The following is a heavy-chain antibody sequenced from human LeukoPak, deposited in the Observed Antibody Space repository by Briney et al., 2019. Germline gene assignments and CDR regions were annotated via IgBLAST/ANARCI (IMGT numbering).Heavy chain of an antibody. Sequence: SETLSLTCTVSGGSISSHYWSWIRQPPGKGLEWIGYIYHSGSTNYNPSLKSRVTISVDTSKNQFSLKLSSVTAADTAVYYCARAARYCSSTSCYHAYMDVWGKGTTVTVSS. V-gene: IGHV4-59*11. J-gene: IGHJ6*03. D-gene: IGHD2-2*01. CDR1: GGSISSHY. CDR2: IYHSGST. CDR3: ARAARYCSSTSCYHAYMDV.